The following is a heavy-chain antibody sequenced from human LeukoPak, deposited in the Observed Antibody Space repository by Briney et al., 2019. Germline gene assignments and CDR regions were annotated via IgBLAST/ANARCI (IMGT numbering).Heavy chain of an antibody. CDR2: ISYDGSNK. CDR1: GFTFSSYA. J-gene: IGHJ4*02. CDR3: ARDLVVTDRFDY. Sequence: GGSLRLSCAASGFTFSSYAMHWVRQAPGKGLEWVAVISYDGSNKYYADSVKGRFTISRDNSKNTLYLQMNSLRAEDTAVHYCARDLVVTDRFDYWGQGTLVTVSS. D-gene: IGHD2-21*02. V-gene: IGHV3-30-3*01.